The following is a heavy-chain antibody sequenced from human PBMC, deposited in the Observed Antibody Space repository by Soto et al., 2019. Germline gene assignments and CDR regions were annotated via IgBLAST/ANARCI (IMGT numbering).Heavy chain of an antibody. J-gene: IGHJ5*02. V-gene: IGHV4-59*01. CDR2: IYYTGRT. Sequence: SETLSLTCTVSCGSITSYYWTWIRQPPGKELEWIGYIYYTGRTNCNPSLKSRLTMSVDTSKNQFSLRLSSVTAADTAVYYCARDLTIGGFFDPWGQGTLVTVSS. D-gene: IGHD3-10*01. CDR3: ARDLTIGGFFDP. CDR1: CGSITSYY.